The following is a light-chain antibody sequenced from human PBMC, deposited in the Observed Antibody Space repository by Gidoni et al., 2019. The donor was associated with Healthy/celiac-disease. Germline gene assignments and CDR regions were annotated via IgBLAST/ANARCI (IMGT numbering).Light chain of an antibody. Sequence: EIVLTQSPDTLSLSPGERATLSCRASRSVNIYVAWYQYKPGQAPRLLIYDASKRATGIPARFSGSGSATDFTLTISSLEPEDVGIYYCQRRNDWPRITFGGGTKLEI. CDR1: RSVNIY. CDR3: QRRNDWPRIT. V-gene: IGKV3-11*01. J-gene: IGKJ4*01. CDR2: DAS.